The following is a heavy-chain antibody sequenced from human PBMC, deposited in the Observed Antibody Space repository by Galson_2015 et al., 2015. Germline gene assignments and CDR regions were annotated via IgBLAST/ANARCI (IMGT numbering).Heavy chain of an antibody. J-gene: IGHJ6*02. D-gene: IGHD6-13*01. CDR2: TYYRSKWYN. CDR1: GDSVSSNSAA. Sequence: CAISGDSVSSNSAAWNWIRQSPSRGLEWLGRTYYRSKWYNDYAVSVKSRITINPATSKNQFSLQLNSVTPEDTAVYYCARDNRYGAAAGTYYYYGMDVWGQGTTVTVSS. V-gene: IGHV6-1*01. CDR3: ARDNRYGAAAGTYYYYGMDV.